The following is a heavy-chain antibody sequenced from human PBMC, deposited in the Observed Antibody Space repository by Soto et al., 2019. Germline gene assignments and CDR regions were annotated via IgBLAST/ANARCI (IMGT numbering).Heavy chain of an antibody. V-gene: IGHV4-34*01. Sequence: SETLSLTCAVYGGSFSGYYWSWIRQPPGKGLEWIGEINHSGSTNYNPSLKSRVTISVDTSKNQFSLKLSSVTAADTAVYYCARGGRIAVAGTILYWGQGTLVTVS. CDR2: INHSGST. CDR3: ARGGRIAVAGTILY. CDR1: GGSFSGYY. D-gene: IGHD6-19*01. J-gene: IGHJ4*02.